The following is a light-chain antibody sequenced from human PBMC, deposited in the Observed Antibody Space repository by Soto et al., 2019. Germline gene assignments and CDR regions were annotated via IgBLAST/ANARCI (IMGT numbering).Light chain of an antibody. J-gene: IGLJ1*01. V-gene: IGLV2-18*02. CDR2: EVY. Sequence: QSVLTQPPSVSGAPGQSVTISGSGTSSDVGSYNHVSWYQQAPGTAPKVMIYEVYNRPSGVPDRFSGSKSGNTASLTISGLQPEDEADYYCYSFTTSNTYVFGTGTKVTVL. CDR1: SSDVGSYNH. CDR3: YSFTTSNTYV.